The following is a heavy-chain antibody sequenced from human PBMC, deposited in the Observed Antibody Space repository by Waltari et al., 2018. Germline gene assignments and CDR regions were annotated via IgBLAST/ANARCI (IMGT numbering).Heavy chain of an antibody. J-gene: IGHJ4*02. CDR2: INPNGGST. D-gene: IGHD2-21*02. CDR1: RDAITEHY. V-gene: IGHV1-2*02. CDR3: AREYCGGDCRLFDF. Sequence: LVQSGAAVMKPGASVKVSCKVSRDAITEHYIHWVRQAPGQGLEWMGWINPNGGSTHYAQRYRGRITMTWDTSMTTSYMGLSGLRSDDTAVYYCAREYCGGDCRLFDFWGQGTLVTVSS.